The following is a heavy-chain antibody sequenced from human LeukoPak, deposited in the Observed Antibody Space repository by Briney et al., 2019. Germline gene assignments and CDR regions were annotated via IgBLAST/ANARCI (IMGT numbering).Heavy chain of an antibody. V-gene: IGHV4-59*01. D-gene: IGHD1-26*01. J-gene: IGHJ4*02. CDR3: ARDEVGQGYYFDY. CDR1: GGSISCYY. CDR2: VYYSGST. Sequence: SETLSLTCTVSGGSISCYYWSWFRQPPGKRLEWLGFVYYSGSTSYNPSLKSRVTISVDTSKNQFSLKLSSVTAADTAVYYCARDEVGQGYYFDYWGQGILVTVSS.